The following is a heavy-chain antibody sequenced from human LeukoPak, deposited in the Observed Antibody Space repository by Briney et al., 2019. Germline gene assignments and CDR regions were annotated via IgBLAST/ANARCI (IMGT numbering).Heavy chain of an antibody. CDR3: ARAISRYFDWPRNPDAFDI. CDR2: IYTSGST. Sequence: SETLSLTCTVSGGSISSGSYYWSWIRQPAGKGLEWIGRIYTSGSTNYNPSLKSRVTISVDTSKNQFSLKLSSVTAADTAVYYCARAISRYFDWPRNPDAFDIWGQGTMVTVSS. V-gene: IGHV4-61*02. J-gene: IGHJ3*02. CDR1: GGSISSGSYY. D-gene: IGHD3-9*01.